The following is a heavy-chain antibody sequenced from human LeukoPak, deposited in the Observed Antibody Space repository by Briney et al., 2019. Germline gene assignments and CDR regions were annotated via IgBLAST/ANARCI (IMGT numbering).Heavy chain of an antibody. CDR1: GFTFSSYA. D-gene: IGHD3-10*01. Sequence: PGGSLRLSCAASGFTFSSYAMSWVRQAPGKGLEWVSAISGSGGSTYYADSVKGRFTISRDNSKNTLYLQMNSLRAEDTAVYYCARDRLWFGELEGAPSDYWGQGTLVTVSS. V-gene: IGHV3-23*01. J-gene: IGHJ4*02. CDR3: ARDRLWFGELEGAPSDY. CDR2: ISGSGGST.